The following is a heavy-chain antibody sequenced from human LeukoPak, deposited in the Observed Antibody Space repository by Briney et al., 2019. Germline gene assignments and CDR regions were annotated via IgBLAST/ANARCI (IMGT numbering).Heavy chain of an antibody. J-gene: IGHJ3*02. CDR3: FGWFGALEGAFDI. Sequence: PSETLSLTCTVSGGSISSYYWSWIRQPPGKGLEWIGYIYYSGSTNYKPSLKSRVTISVETSKNQFSLKLRSVTAADTAVYYCFGWFGALEGAFDIWGQGTMVTVSS. CDR2: IYYSGST. V-gene: IGHV4-59*01. D-gene: IGHD3-10*01. CDR1: GGSISSYY.